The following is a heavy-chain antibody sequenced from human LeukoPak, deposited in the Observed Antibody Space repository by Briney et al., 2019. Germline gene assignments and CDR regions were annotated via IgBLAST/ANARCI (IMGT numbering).Heavy chain of an antibody. CDR1: GGSFSGYY. D-gene: IGHD3-10*01. V-gene: IGHV4-34*01. CDR3: ARGLLGFSFDY. J-gene: IGHJ4*02. Sequence: PSETLSLTCAVYGGSFSGYYWSWIRQPPGKGQEWIGEINHSGSTNYNPSLKSRVTISVDTSKNQFSLKLGSVTAADTAVYYCARGLLGFSFDYWGQGTLVTVSS. CDR2: INHSGST.